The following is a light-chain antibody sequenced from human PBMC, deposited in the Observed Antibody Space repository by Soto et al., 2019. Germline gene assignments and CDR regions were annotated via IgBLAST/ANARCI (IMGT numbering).Light chain of an antibody. V-gene: IGKV1-9*01. CDR3: QQLNSYAFT. CDR2: AAS. CDR1: QGISSY. Sequence: DIQLTQSPSFLSASVGDRVTITCRASQGISSYLAWYQQKPGKAPKLLIYAASTLQSRVPSRFSSSGSGTEFALTVSSLQPEDFATYYCQQLNSYAFTFGGGTKVEIK. J-gene: IGKJ4*01.